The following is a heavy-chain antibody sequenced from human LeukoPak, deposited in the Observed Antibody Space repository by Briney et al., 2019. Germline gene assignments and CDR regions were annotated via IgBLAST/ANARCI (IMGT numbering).Heavy chain of an antibody. J-gene: IGHJ5*02. V-gene: IGHV3-23*01. CDR2: ISGSGGST. D-gene: IGHD3-22*01. Sequence: PGGSLRLSCAASGFTFSSYAMSWVRQAPGKGLEWVSTISGSGGSTYYADPVKGRFTISRDNSKNTLYLQMNSLRAEDTAVYYCAKGRDYYDSSGHNWFDPWGQGTLVTVSS. CDR1: GFTFSSYA. CDR3: AKGRDYYDSSGHNWFDP.